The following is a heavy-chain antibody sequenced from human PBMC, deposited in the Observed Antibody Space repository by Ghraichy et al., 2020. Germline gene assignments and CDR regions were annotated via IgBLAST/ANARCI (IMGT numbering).Heavy chain of an antibody. V-gene: IGHV3-49*04. Sequence: GGSLRLSCTASGFTFGDYAMSWVRQAPGKGLEWVGFIRSKAYGGTTEYAASVKGRFTISRDDSKSIAYLQMNSLKTEDTAVYYCQTGNVVVPYSDAFDIWGQGTMVTVSS. J-gene: IGHJ3*02. CDR2: IRSKAYGGTT. CDR3: QTGNVVVPYSDAFDI. CDR1: GFTFGDYA. D-gene: IGHD2-2*01.